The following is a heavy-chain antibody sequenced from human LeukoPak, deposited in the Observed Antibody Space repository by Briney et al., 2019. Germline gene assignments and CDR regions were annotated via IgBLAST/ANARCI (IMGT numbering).Heavy chain of an antibody. CDR2: ISAYNDNT. V-gene: IGHV1-18*01. Sequence: GASVKVSCKASGYTFTSYGISWVRQAPGQGLEWMGWISAYNDNTNYAQKLQGRVTMTTDTSTSTAYMELRSLRSDDTAVYYCARAITYFVPYYYDSSGIRGPPGGYWGQGTLVTVSS. J-gene: IGHJ4*02. CDR3: ARAITYFVPYYYDSSGIRGPPGGY. D-gene: IGHD3-22*01. CDR1: GYTFTSYG.